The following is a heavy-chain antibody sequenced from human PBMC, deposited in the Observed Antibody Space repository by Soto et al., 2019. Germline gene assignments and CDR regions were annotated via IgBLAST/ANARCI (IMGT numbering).Heavy chain of an antibody. CDR1: GGTFSSYA. V-gene: IGHV1-69*12. J-gene: IGHJ6*02. CDR2: IIPIFGTA. Sequence: QVQLVQSGAEVKKPGSSVKVSCKASGGTFSSYAISWVRQAPGQGLEWMGGIIPIFGTANYAQKFQGRDTLTADESTTTAYMELSSLRSEDTAVYYCARGFWGPNDSGMDVWGQGTTVTVSS. CDR3: ARGFWGPNDSGMDV. D-gene: IGHD3-16*01.